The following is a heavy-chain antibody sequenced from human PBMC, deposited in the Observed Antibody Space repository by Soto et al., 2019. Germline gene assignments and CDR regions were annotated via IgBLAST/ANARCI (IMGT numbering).Heavy chain of an antibody. Sequence: EVQLVESGGGLVQPGGSLRLSCAGSGFALSSSWMHWVRQDPGKGLVWGSRINFDGSTTDYADAGRGRFTISRDNAKNTLYLEMNSLRVDDTAVYHCARGPRGWYGFDYWGQGTLVTVSS. CDR1: GFALSSSW. J-gene: IGHJ4*02. V-gene: IGHV3-74*01. CDR3: ARGPRGWYGFDY. D-gene: IGHD6-19*01. CDR2: INFDGSTT.